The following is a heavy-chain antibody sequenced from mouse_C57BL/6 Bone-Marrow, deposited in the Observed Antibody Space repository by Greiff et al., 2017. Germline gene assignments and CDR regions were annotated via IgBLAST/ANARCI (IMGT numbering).Heavy chain of an antibody. J-gene: IGHJ2*01. V-gene: IGHV1-81*01. CDR2: IYPRSGNT. Sequence: QVQLQQSGAELARPGASVKLSCKASGYTFTSYGISWVKQRTGQGLEWIGEIYPRSGNTYYNEKFKGKATLTADTSSSTAYMELRSLPSEDSAVYCCARFLCRPYYFDDWGQGTTLTVAS. D-gene: IGHD6-5*01. CDR1: GYTFTSYG. CDR3: ARFLCRPYYFDD.